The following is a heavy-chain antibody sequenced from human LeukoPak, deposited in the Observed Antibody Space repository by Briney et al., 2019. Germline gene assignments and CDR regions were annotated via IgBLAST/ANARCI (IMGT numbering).Heavy chain of an antibody. D-gene: IGHD3-16*02. CDR2: ISGSGGST. CDR1: GFTFSSYA. CDR3: AKDLYVWGSYRYNQYVDY. Sequence: GGSLRLSCAASGFTFSSYAMSWVRQAPGKGLEWVSAISGSGGSTYYADSVKGRFTISRDNSKNTLYLQMNSLRAEDTAVYYCAKDLYVWGSYRYNQYVDYWGQGTLVTVSS. J-gene: IGHJ4*02. V-gene: IGHV3-23*01.